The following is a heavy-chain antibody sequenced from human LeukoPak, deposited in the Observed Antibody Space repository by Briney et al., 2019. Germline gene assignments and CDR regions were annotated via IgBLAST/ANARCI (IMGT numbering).Heavy chain of an antibody. CDR2: IVVGSGNT. CDR1: GFTFTTSA. J-gene: IGHJ4*02. CDR3: AADLNYYDSSGSGDY. V-gene: IGHV1-58*02. Sequence: SVKVSCKASGFTFTTSAMQWVRQARGQRLEWIGWIVVGSGNTNYAQKFQERVTITRDMSTSTAYMELTSLRSEDTAVYYCAADLNYYDSSGSGDYWGQGTLVTVSS. D-gene: IGHD3-22*01.